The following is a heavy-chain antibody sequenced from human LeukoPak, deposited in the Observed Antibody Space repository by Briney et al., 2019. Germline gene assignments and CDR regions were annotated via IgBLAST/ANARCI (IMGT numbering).Heavy chain of an antibody. D-gene: IGHD6-13*01. CDR3: ARDRPPQLVRPFDY. J-gene: IGHJ4*02. CDR1: GYIFTGYY. Sequence: ASVKVSCKASGYIFTGYYMHWVRQAPGQGLEWMGWINPNSGGTNYAHKFQGRVTMTRDTSISTDYMELSRLRSDDTAVYYCARDRPPQLVRPFDYWGQGTLVTVSS. CDR2: INPNSGGT. V-gene: IGHV1-2*07.